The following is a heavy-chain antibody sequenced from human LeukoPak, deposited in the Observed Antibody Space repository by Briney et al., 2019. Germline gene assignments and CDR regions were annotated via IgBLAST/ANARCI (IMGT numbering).Heavy chain of an antibody. CDR1: GFTFSSYS. CDR3: ARSERSGIAVY. J-gene: IGHJ4*02. Sequence: GGSLRLSCAAFGFTFSSYSMNWVRQAPGKGLEWVSSISSSSSYIYYADSVKGRFTISRDNAKNSLYLQMNSLRAEDTAVYYCARSERSGIAVYWGQGTLVTVSS. D-gene: IGHD6-19*01. CDR2: ISSSSSYI. V-gene: IGHV3-21*01.